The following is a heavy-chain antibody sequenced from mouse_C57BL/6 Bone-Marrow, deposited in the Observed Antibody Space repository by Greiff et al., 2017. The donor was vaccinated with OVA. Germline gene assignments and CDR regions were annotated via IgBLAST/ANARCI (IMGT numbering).Heavy chain of an antibody. CDR3: ASGSSFAY. J-gene: IGHJ3*01. CDR2: FNIYSDAT. Sequence: LQQSGAELVRPWSSVKLSCKVSYFAFMACAMHWVKQRPGHGLEWIGSFNIYSDATEYSEHFKGKAKLTANTSTSTADMEVSSSTSDDAAVYYCASGSSFAYWGQGTLVTVSA. V-gene: IGHV1-49*01. CDR1: YFAFMACA. D-gene: IGHD1-3*01.